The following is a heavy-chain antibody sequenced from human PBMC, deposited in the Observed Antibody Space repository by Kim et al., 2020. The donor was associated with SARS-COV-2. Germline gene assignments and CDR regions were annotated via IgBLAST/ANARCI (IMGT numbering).Heavy chain of an antibody. D-gene: IGHD1-26*01. V-gene: IGHV3-21*01. CDR2: TGNYR. J-gene: IGHJ5*02. CDR3: AEGAGGP. Sequence: TGNYRYYADSVKGRFTISRDNAQNSLFLQINSLRAEDTAVYYCAEGAGGPWGQGTLVTVSS.